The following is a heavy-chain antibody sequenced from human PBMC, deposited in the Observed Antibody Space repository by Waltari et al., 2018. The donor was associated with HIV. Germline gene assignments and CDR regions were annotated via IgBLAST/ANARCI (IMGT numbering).Heavy chain of an antibody. D-gene: IGHD2-2*01. CDR3: ARVHRSSTSRKGVFDY. CDR2: IMQDASEK. J-gene: IGHJ4*02. CDR1: GFTFGTYW. V-gene: IGHV3-7*01. Sequence: GGLVQPGGSLRLSCAASGFTFGTYWMRWVRQPPGKGLEWVANIMQDASEKYYVDSVKGRFTISRDNAKKSLYLQMNSLKAEDTAIYYCARVHRSSTSRKGVFDYWGQGTLVTVSS.